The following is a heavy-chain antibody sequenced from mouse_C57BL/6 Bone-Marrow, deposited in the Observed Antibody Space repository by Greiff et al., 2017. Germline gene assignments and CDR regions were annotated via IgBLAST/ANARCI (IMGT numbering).Heavy chain of an antibody. D-gene: IGHD1-1*01. CDR1: GYTFTSYG. Sequence: VQLQQSGAELARPGASVKLSCKASGYTFTSYGISWVKQRTGQGLEWIGEIYPRSGNTYYNEKFKGKATLTADKSSSTAYMELRSLTSEDSAVYFCARRGVYYYGSGYFDVWGTGTTVTVSS. J-gene: IGHJ1*03. CDR2: IYPRSGNT. V-gene: IGHV1-81*01. CDR3: ARRGVYYYGSGYFDV.